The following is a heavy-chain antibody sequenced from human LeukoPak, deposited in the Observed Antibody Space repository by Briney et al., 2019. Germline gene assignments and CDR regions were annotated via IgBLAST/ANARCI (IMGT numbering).Heavy chain of an antibody. J-gene: IGHJ5*02. CDR2: MYHTGNT. Sequence: PPETLSLTCTVSGFSISNEYYWAWIRQSPGKGLEWIGSMYHTGNTFYDPSLKSRVTRSLDTSKNQLSLKLNSVTAADTAVYYCGRENSGVPTRWFDLWGQGTQVSVSS. D-gene: IGHD3-3*01. V-gene: IGHV4-38-2*02. CDR1: GFSISNEYY. CDR3: GRENSGVPTRWFDL.